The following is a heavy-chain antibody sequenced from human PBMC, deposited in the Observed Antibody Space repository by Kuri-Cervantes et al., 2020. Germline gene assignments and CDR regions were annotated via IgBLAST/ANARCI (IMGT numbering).Heavy chain of an antibody. CDR2: ISAYSGNT. CDR3: ARVRGRYCSGGSCPFDY. CDR1: GYTFTSYG. D-gene: IGHD2-15*01. V-gene: IGHV1-18*01. Sequence: ASVKVSCKASGYTFTSYGISWVRQAPGQGLEWMGWISAYSGNTNYAQKLQGRVTMTRNTSISTAYMELSSLRSEDTAVYYCARVRGRYCSGGSCPFDYWGQGTLVTVSS. J-gene: IGHJ4*02.